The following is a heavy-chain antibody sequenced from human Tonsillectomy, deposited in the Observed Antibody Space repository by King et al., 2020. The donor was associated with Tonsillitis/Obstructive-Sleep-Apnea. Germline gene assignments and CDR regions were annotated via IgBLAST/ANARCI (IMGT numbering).Heavy chain of an antibody. D-gene: IGHD4-17*01. Sequence: QLVEAGGSMVKPGGYLRLYCAASGFTFSSYNMNWVRQAPGKGLEWVSSIRSSSSYIYYADSVTGRFTIYRDNAKNSLYLQMNSLRAGDTAVYYCAGGGGTVTTASYYGMDVGGQGTTVTVSS. V-gene: IGHV3-21*01. CDR3: AGGGGTVTTASYYGMDV. J-gene: IGHJ6*02. CDR2: IRSSSSYI. CDR1: GFTFSSYN.